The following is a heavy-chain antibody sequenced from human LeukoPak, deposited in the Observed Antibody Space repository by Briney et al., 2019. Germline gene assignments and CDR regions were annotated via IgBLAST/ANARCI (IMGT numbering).Heavy chain of an antibody. J-gene: IGHJ5*02. Sequence: ASVKVSCKVSGYTLTELSMHWVRQAPGKGLEGMGGFDPEDGETIYAQKFQGRVTMTKDTSTDTAYMELSSLRSEDTAVYYCATLAVAGNWFDPWGQGTLVTVSS. CDR3: ATLAVAGNWFDP. V-gene: IGHV1-24*01. CDR1: GYTLTELS. CDR2: FDPEDGET. D-gene: IGHD6-19*01.